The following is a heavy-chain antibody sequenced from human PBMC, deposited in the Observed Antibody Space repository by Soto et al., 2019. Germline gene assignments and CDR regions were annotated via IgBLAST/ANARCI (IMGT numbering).Heavy chain of an antibody. V-gene: IGHV3-23*01. D-gene: IGHD6-19*01. CDR1: GSTFSSYA. J-gene: IGHJ4*02. CDR2: ISGSGGST. CDR3: AKGMSSGWYRNYFDY. Sequence: GGSLRLSCAASGSTFSSYAMSWVRQAPGKGLEWVSAISGSGGSTYYADSVKGRFTISRDNSKNTLYLQMNSLRAEDTAVYYCAKGMSSGWYRNYFDYWGQGTLVTVSS.